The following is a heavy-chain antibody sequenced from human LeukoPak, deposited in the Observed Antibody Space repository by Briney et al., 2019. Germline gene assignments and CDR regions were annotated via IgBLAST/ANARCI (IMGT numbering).Heavy chain of an antibody. CDR3: ARVAIFGVVKFDY. Sequence: GASVKVSCKASGYTFTGYYMHWVRQAPGQGLEWMGWINPNSGGTNYAQKFQGRVTMTRDTSISTAYMELSRLRSDDTAVYYCARVAIFGVVKFDYWGQGTLVTVSS. V-gene: IGHV1-2*02. D-gene: IGHD3-3*01. CDR2: INPNSGGT. CDR1: GYTFTGYY. J-gene: IGHJ4*02.